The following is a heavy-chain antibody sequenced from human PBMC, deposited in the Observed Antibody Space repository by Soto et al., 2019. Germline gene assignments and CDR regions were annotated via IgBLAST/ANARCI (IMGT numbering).Heavy chain of an antibody. CDR1: GFTFSTSV. CDR2: ISYGGVNK. J-gene: IGHJ4*02. Sequence: QVQLVESGGGVVQTGGALRLSCAASGFTFSTSVMDWVRQAPGKGLEWMAIISYGGVNKYYADSVKGRFTISRDISESTLYLQMNSLRTEDTAVYYCAREEFEDGRGHFDYWGQGTLVSVSS. CDR3: AREEFEDGRGHFDY. V-gene: IGHV3-30-3*01. D-gene: IGHD3-22*01.